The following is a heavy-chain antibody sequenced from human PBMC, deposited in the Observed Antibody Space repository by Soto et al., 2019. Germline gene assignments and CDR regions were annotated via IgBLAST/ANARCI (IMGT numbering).Heavy chain of an antibody. CDR2: IYYSGST. D-gene: IGHD6-19*01. CDR1: GGSINSSSYF. Sequence: PSETLSLTCSVSGGSINSSSYFWGWVRQPPGKGLEWMGSIYYSGSTYYNPSLRSRVTISVDTSKNQFSLKLSYVTAADTEVFYCARHSSGGSRSWFDPWGQGSLVSDTS. V-gene: IGHV4-39*01. CDR3: ARHSSGGSRSWFDP. J-gene: IGHJ5*02.